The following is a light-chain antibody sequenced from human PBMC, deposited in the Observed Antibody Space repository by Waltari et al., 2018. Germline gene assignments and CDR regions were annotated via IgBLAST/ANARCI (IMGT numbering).Light chain of an antibody. Sequence: QAGLTQPPSVSKGLRQTATLTCSGNNNNVGNEGAAWLQQHQGHPPKLLFYRNNNRPSGISERVSASRSGNTASLTITGLQPEDEADYYCSAWDSGLSAWVFGGGTKLTVL. CDR1: NNNVGNEG. J-gene: IGLJ3*02. CDR2: RNN. V-gene: IGLV10-54*01. CDR3: SAWDSGLSAWV.